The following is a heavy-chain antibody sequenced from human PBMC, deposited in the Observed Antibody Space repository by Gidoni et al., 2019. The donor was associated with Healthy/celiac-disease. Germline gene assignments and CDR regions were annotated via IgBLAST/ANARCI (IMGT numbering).Heavy chain of an antibody. CDR2: ISSSGSTI. CDR3: ARVLDRGPYYYYGMDV. CDR1: GVTFSDYY. Sequence: QVQLVESGGGLVKPGGSLRLSCAASGVTFSDYYMSWIRQAPGKGLEWVSYISSSGSTIYYADSVKGRFTISRDNAKNSLYLQMNSLRAEDTAVYYCARVLDRGPYYYYGMDVWGQGTTVTVSS. J-gene: IGHJ6*02. D-gene: IGHD2-2*03. V-gene: IGHV3-11*01.